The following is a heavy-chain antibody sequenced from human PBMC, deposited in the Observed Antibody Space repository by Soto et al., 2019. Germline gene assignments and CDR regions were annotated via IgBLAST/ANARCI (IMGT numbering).Heavy chain of an antibody. CDR1: GFTVSSNY. J-gene: IGHJ6*03. CDR3: ARDYPGGIYGSGSYYNEAYYYYYYMDV. CDR2: IYSGGST. Sequence: GGSLRLSCAASGFTVSSNYMSWVRQAPGKGLEWVSVIYSGGSTYYADSVKGRFTISTVNSKNMLYLQMNSLRAEDTAVYYCARDYPGGIYGSGSYYNEAYYYYYYMDVWGKGTTVTVSS. D-gene: IGHD3-10*01. V-gene: IGHV3-66*01.